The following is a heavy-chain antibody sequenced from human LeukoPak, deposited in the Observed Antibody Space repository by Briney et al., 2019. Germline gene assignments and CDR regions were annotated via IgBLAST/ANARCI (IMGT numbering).Heavy chain of an antibody. CDR1: GFTFDDYA. CDR2: ISWNSGSI. V-gene: IGHV3-9*01. D-gene: IGHD3-16*01. Sequence: PGGSLRLSCAASGFTFDDYAMHWVRQAPGKGLEWVSGISWNSGSIGYADSVKGRFTISRDNAKNPLYLQMNSLRAEDTALYYCAKDYLLGGYYYYGMDVWGQGTTVTVSS. CDR3: AKDYLLGGYYYYGMDV. J-gene: IGHJ6*02.